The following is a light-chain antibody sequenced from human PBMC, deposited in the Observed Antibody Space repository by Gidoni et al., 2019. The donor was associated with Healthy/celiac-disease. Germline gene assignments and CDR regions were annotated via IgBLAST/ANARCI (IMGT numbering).Light chain of an antibody. J-gene: IGKJ1*01. V-gene: IGKV1-5*03. CDR1: QSISSW. Sequence: DIQMTQSPSPLSASVGDRVTITCRASQSISSWLAWYQQKPGKAPKLLIYKASSLESGVPSRFSGSGSGTEFTLTISSLQPDDFATYYCQQDNSYPWTFXXXTKVEIK. CDR3: QQDNSYPWT. CDR2: KAS.